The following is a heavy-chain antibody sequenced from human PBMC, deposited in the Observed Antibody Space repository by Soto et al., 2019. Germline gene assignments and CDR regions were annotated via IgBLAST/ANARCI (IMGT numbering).Heavy chain of an antibody. D-gene: IGHD3-10*01. V-gene: IGHV1-69*02. CDR2: VNPILSMS. Sequence: QVQLVQSGAELKKPGSSVKVSCKASGNTFSFYTINWVRQAPGLGLEWMGRVNPILSMSNYAQKFQGRVTMTADKSTSTAYMELRSLRCEDTAFYYCATSYGSGYRAFDYWGQGALVTVSS. CDR1: GNTFSFYT. CDR3: ATSYGSGYRAFDY. J-gene: IGHJ4*02.